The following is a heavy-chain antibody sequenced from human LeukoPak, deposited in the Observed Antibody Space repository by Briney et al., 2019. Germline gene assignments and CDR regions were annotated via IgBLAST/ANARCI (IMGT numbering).Heavy chain of an antibody. CDR3: ARGSDDFWSGYSPSY. V-gene: IGHV1-2*02. CDR2: INPNSGGT. Sequence: ASVKVSCKASGYTFTSYGISWVRQAPGQGLEWMGWINPNSGGTNYAQKFQGRVTMTRDTSISTAYMELSRLRSDDTAVYYCARGSDDFWSGYSPSYWGQGTLVTVSS. D-gene: IGHD3-3*01. CDR1: GYTFTSYG. J-gene: IGHJ4*02.